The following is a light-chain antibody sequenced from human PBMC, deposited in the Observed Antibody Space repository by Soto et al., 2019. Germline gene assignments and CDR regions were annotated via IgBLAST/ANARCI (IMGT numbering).Light chain of an antibody. V-gene: IGKV3-15*01. CDR3: QQYDKWPLYT. Sequence: EILLTQSPATLSVSPGETATLSCRASQNVLSDLAWYQQKPGQAPRLLVYGATTRATDAPAKFRGRGSGTEFSLTISSLQSEDSATYYCQQYDKWPLYTFGQGTKLEI. J-gene: IGKJ2*01. CDR1: QNVLSD. CDR2: GAT.